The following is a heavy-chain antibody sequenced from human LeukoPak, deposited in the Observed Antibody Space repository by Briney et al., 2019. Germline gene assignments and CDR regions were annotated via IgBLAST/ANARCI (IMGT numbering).Heavy chain of an antibody. D-gene: IGHD3-9*01. CDR1: GFTFSSYW. CDR2: IKQDGSEK. CDR3: ARELTGSRPPRELRYFDWLSYYYYYYGMDV. Sequence: PGGSLRLSCAASGFTFSSYWMSWVRQAPGKGLEWVANIKQDGSEKYYVDSVKGRFTISRDNAKNSLYLQMNSLRAEDTAVYYCARELTGSRPPRELRYFDWLSYYYYYYGMDVWGQGTTVTVSS. J-gene: IGHJ6*02. V-gene: IGHV3-7*01.